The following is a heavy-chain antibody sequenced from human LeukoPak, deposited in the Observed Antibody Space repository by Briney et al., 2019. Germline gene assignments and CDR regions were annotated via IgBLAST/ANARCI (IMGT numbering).Heavy chain of an antibody. J-gene: IGHJ5*02. Sequence: GGSLRLSCAASGFTFSGSAMHWVHQASGKGLEWVGRIRSKANNYATAYAASVKGRFTISRDDSKNTAYLQMNSLKTEDTAVYYCTTPEGYDTSGRFDPSGQGTLVTVSS. CDR3: TTPEGYDTSGRFDP. CDR2: IRSKANNYAT. V-gene: IGHV3-73*01. CDR1: GFTFSGSA. D-gene: IGHD3-22*01.